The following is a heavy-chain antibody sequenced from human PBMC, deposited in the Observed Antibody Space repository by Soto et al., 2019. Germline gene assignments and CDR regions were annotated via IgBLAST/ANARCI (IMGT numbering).Heavy chain of an antibody. CDR1: GFTFTRYS. V-gene: IGHV3-21*06. Sequence: EVQLVESGGGLVKPGGSLRLSCAASGFTFTRYSMNWVRQAPGKGLEWVASISITTNYIYYGDSMKGRFTISRDNAKNSLCLETDDLRAEDTAVYYCARESEDLTSNFDYWGQGTLVTVSS. CDR3: ARESEDLTSNFDY. J-gene: IGHJ4*02. CDR2: ISITTNYI.